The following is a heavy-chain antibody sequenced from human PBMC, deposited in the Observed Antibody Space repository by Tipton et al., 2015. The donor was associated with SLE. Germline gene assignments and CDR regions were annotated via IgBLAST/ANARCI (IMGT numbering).Heavy chain of an antibody. Sequence: TLSLTCTVSGGSVSSGSYYWSWIRQPAGKGLEWIGYIYTSGSTNYNPSLKSRVTISVDTSKNQFSLKLSSVTAADTAVYYCARGPEQWLVNPHYFDYWGQGTLVTVSS. CDR1: GGSVSSGSYY. D-gene: IGHD6-19*01. CDR2: IYTSGST. J-gene: IGHJ4*02. V-gene: IGHV4-61*09. CDR3: ARGPEQWLVNPHYFDY.